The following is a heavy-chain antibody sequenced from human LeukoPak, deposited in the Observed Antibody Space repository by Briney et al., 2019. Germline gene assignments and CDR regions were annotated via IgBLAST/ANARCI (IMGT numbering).Heavy chain of an antibody. D-gene: IGHD2-8*01. J-gene: IGHJ5*02. CDR2: ITYSGDTT. V-gene: IGHV3-23*01. CDR1: GFMFSNYA. Sequence: HPGGSLRLSCAAAGFMFSNYAMTWVRQGPGKGLEWVSSITYSGDTTYYADSVKGRFTVSRDNSRSTLYLQMRSLRAEDTAIYYCAPQYTYADHWGQGTLVTVSS. CDR3: APQYTYADH.